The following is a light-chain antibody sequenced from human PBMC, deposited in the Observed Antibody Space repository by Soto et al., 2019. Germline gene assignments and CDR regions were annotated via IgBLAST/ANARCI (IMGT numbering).Light chain of an antibody. CDR2: GAS. CDR3: LHHGSSLWT. Sequence: EIVWTQSPGTLSLSHGERATLSCRASQSVSSSYLAWYQQKPGQAPRLLIYGASSRATGIPDRFSGSGSGTDFTLTISRLEPEDFAMYYCLHHGSSLWTFGQGTKVDIK. J-gene: IGKJ1*01. CDR1: QSVSSSY. V-gene: IGKV3-20*01.